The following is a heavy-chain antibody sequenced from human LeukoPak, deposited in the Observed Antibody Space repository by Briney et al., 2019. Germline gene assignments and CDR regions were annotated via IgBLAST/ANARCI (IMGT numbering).Heavy chain of an antibody. J-gene: IGHJ4*02. CDR3: ASITAAAGTGGFDY. Sequence: GASVKVSCKASGYTFTGYYMHWVRQAPGQGLEWMGWINPNSGGTNYAQKFQGRVTMTRDTSISTAYMELSRLRPDDTAVYYCASITAAAGTGGFDYWGQGTLVTVSS. CDR2: INPNSGGT. V-gene: IGHV1-2*02. D-gene: IGHD6-13*01. CDR1: GYTFTGYY.